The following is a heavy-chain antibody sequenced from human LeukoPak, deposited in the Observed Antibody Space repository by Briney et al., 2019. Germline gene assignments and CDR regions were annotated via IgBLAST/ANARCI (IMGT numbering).Heavy chain of an antibody. Sequence: GGSLRLSCAASGFTFSSYSMNWVRQAPGKGLEWVAFIRYDGSNKYYADSVKGRFTISRDNSKNTLYLQMNSLRAEDTAVYYCAKDGGVGANFDYWGQGTLVTVSS. CDR3: AKDGGVGANFDY. V-gene: IGHV3-30*02. J-gene: IGHJ4*02. CDR1: GFTFSSYS. CDR2: IRYDGSNK. D-gene: IGHD1-26*01.